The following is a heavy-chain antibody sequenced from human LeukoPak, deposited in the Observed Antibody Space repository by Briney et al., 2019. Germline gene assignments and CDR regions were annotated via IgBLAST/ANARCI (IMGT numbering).Heavy chain of an antibody. CDR2: INAGNGNT. CDR1: GYILTSYA. D-gene: IGHD3-9*01. CDR3: ARDKVLTGYRQLFDY. Sequence: ASVKVSCKASGYILTSYAIQWVRQAPGQRLEWMGWINAGNGNTRYSEKFQDKITITSDKSATTVYMELSSLTSEDTAVYYCARDKVLTGYRQLFDYWGQGTLVTVSS. V-gene: IGHV1-3*01. J-gene: IGHJ4*02.